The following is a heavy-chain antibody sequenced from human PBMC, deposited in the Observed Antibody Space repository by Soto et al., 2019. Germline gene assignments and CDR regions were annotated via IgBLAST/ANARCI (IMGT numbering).Heavy chain of an antibody. CDR2: IFSNDDK. D-gene: IGHD2-2*01. CDR3: ALIKDCSRTDCYLASFDP. V-gene: IGHV2-26*01. J-gene: IGHJ5*02. Sequence: QVTLKESCPVLVKPTETLTLTCTVSGLSLSNGRLGVSWIRQPPGKALEWLAHIFSNDDKSYSTSLKSRLTISKDTSRSQVVLTMTNMDPVDSATYYCALIKDCSRTDCYLASFDPWGQGTLVTVSS. CDR1: GLSLSNGRLG.